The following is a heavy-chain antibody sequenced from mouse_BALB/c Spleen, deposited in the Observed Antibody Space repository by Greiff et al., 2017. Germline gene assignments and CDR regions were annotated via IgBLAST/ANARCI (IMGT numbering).Heavy chain of an antibody. CDR2: INPYNDGT. CDR1: GYTFTSYV. J-gene: IGHJ4*01. V-gene: IGHV1-14*01. CDR3: AREGGWLLRDYAMDY. D-gene: IGHD2-3*01. Sequence: VQLQQSGPELVKPGASVKMSCKASGYTFTSYVMHWVKQKPGQGLEWIGYINPYNDGTKYNEKFKGKATLTSDKSSSTAYMELSSLTSEDSAVYYCAREGGWLLRDYAMDYWGQGTSVTVSS.